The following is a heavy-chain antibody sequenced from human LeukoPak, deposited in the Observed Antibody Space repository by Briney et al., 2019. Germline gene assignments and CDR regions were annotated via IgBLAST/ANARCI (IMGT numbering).Heavy chain of an antibody. J-gene: IGHJ4*02. D-gene: IGHD4-17*01. Sequence: PGGSLRLSCAASGFTFSSYEMNWVRQAPGKGLEWLSYISTSGTTIYYADSVKGRFTISRDNSKNTLYLQMNSLRPDDTAVYYCARGEYGDYAAIDYWGQGTLVTVSS. CDR2: ISTSGTTI. CDR1: GFTFSSYE. CDR3: ARGEYGDYAAIDY. V-gene: IGHV3-48*03.